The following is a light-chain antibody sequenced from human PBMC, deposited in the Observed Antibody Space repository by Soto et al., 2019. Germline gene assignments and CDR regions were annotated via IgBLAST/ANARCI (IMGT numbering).Light chain of an antibody. CDR2: DAS. CDR3: QQYNSNSWT. J-gene: IGKJ1*01. V-gene: IGKV1-5*01. CDR1: QSITTW. Sequence: DIPMTQSPSTLSASVGDRVTITCRASQSITTWLAWYQQKPGQAPKLLIYDASSLESGVPSRFSGGGSETELTLTISSLQPDDFATYYCQQYNSNSWTFGEGTKVEMK.